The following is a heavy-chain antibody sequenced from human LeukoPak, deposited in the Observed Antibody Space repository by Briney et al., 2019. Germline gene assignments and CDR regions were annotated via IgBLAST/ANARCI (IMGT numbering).Heavy chain of an antibody. Sequence: GASVKVSCKASGYTFTSYDINWVRQATGQGLEWRGWMNPNSGNRGYAQKFQGRVTMTRNTSISTAYMELSSLRSEDTAVYYCARGQGSRYSYGSYYYYGMDVWGQGTTVTVSS. J-gene: IGHJ6*02. V-gene: IGHV1-8*01. CDR3: ARGQGSRYSYGSYYYYGMDV. CDR1: GYTFTSYD. D-gene: IGHD5-18*01. CDR2: MNPNSGNR.